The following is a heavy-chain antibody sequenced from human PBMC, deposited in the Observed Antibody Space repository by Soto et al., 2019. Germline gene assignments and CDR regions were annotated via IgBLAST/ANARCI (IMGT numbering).Heavy chain of an antibody. D-gene: IGHD5-18*01. CDR3: ARGNTAMVQSGLDY. CDR2: ISSGSTYI. J-gene: IGHJ4*02. V-gene: IGHV3-21*01. Sequence: GGSLSLSCTTSGFTFSSYSMNLVRPAPGKGLEWVSSISSGSTYIYYGDSLKGRFTISRDNAQNSLYLQMNSLRGEDTAVYFCARGNTAMVQSGLDYWGQGTPVTVSS. CDR1: GFTFSSYS.